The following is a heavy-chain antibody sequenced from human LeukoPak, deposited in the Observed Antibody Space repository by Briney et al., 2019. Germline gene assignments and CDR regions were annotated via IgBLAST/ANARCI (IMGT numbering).Heavy chain of an antibody. CDR1: GFTFTNAW. J-gene: IGHJ5*02. Sequence: PGGSLRLSCAASGFTFTNAWMYWVRQAPGKGLEWVGRIKSKTDGGTSDYAAPVTGRFTISRDDSKSTLYLEMNSLKTEDTGVYYCSNLWYGAWGQGTLVTVSS. V-gene: IGHV3-15*01. CDR3: SNLWYGA. CDR2: IKSKTDGGTS.